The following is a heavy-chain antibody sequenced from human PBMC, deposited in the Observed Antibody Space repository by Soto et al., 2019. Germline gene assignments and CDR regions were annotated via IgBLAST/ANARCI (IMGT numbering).Heavy chain of an antibody. CDR1: GFTFSSFA. Sequence: PVGSLRLSCAASGFTFSSFAMNWVRQAPGRGLEWVSTISSGGRYIYYADSVKGRFTISRENARNSLFLQMNSLRGEDTAVYYCAIVKNPRRWVDGMDGWGQGTTVTVYS. CDR3: AIVKNPRRWVDGMDG. V-gene: IGHV3-21*01. CDR2: ISSGGRYI. J-gene: IGHJ6*02.